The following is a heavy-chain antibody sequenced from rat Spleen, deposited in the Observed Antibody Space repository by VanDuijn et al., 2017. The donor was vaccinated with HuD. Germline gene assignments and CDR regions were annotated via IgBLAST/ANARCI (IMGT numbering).Heavy chain of an antibody. D-gene: IGHD4-4*01. J-gene: IGHJ1*01. V-gene: IGHV5-7*01. CDR2: ISYDGSST. CDR1: GFTFSNYD. CDR3: ARLGSSGRGFYWYFDF. Sequence: EVQLVESGGGLVQPGRSMKLSCAASGFTFSNYDMAWVRQAPKKGLEWVATISYDGSSTNYRDSVKGRFTISRDNAKSTLYLQMDSLRSEDTATYYCARLGSSGRGFYWYFDFWGPGTMVTVSS.